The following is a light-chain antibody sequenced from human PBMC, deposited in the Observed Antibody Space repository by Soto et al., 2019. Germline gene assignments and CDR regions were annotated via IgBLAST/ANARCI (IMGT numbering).Light chain of an antibody. V-gene: IGKV1-5*03. CDR2: TAS. Sequence: DIQMTQSPSTLSASVGDRVTITCRASQSISSWLAWYQQKPGKAPNLLIYTASSLESGVPSRFSGSGSGTEFTLTISSLQPDDFATYYCQQDNSYSRTFGQGTKVEIK. CDR1: QSISSW. CDR3: QQDNSYSRT. J-gene: IGKJ1*01.